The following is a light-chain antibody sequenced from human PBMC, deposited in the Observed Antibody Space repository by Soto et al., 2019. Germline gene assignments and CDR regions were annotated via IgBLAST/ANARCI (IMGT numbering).Light chain of an antibody. CDR1: QDISNY. CDR2: SAS. Sequence: DIQMTQSPYSLSASVGDRVTVTCRASQDISNYLSWFQQKPGKAPKSLIYSASALRSGVPSRFSGSGYGTDFTLTITSLQPEDSATYFCQQYKSYPITFGQKTRLEIK. J-gene: IGKJ5*01. V-gene: IGKV1-16*01. CDR3: QQYKSYPIT.